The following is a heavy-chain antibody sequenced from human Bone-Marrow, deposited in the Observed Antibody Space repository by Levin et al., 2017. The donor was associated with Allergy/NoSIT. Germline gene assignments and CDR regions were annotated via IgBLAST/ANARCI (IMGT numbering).Heavy chain of an antibody. CDR2: IIAIFGTP. CDR1: GGTFNTYA. D-gene: IGHD6-13*01. Sequence: GASVKVSCKASGGTFNTYAITWVRQAPGQGLEWMGGIIAIFGTPKYAQEFQGRVTITADKSTNTIYLELSSLRFEDTAVYYCARDEGLYNTNWYVGNMFDYWGQGTLVTVSS. CDR3: ARDEGLYNTNWYVGNMFDY. J-gene: IGHJ4*02. V-gene: IGHV1-69*06.